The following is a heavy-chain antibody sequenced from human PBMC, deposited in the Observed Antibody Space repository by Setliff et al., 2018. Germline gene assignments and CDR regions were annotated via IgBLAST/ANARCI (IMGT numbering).Heavy chain of an antibody. CDR1: GFTFNTYA. CDR3: VKDVVGYSSTWPKRDYFDY. CDR2: ISDTALGI. J-gene: IGHJ4*02. Sequence: LSCAASGFTFNTYAMSWVRQPPVKGLEWVSSISDTALGIYYADSVRGRFTISRDNSKKTLYLQMNSLRAEDTAVYYCVKDVVGYSSTWPKRDYFDYWGQGTLVTVSS. V-gene: IGHV3-23*01. D-gene: IGHD6-13*01.